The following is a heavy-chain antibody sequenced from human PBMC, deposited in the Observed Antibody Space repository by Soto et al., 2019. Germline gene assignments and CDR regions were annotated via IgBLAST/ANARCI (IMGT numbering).Heavy chain of an antibody. V-gene: IGHV4-39*01. CDR3: ADYYYDSSYFDY. CDR1: GGSISSSSFH. Sequence: SETLSLTCPVSGGSISSSSFHWGWIRQPPGKGLEWIGSIYYSGSTYYNPSLKSRVTISVDTSKNQFSLKLSSVTAADTAVYYCADYYYDSSYFDYWGQGTLVTVSS. J-gene: IGHJ4*02. D-gene: IGHD3-22*01. CDR2: IYYSGST.